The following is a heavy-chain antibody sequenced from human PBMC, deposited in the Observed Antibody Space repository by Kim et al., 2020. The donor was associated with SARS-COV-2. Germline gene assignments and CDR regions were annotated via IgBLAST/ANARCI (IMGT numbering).Heavy chain of an antibody. Sequence: SPSFQGHVTISADKSSSTAYLQWSSLKASDTAMYYCARSQWLPLSWFDPWGQGTLVTVSS. V-gene: IGHV5-51*01. D-gene: IGHD6-19*01. J-gene: IGHJ5*02. CDR3: ARSQWLPLSWFDP.